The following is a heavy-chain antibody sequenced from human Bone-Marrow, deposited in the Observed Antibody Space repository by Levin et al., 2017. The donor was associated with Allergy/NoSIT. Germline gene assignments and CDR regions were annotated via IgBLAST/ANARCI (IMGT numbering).Heavy chain of an antibody. D-gene: IGHD6-19*01. CDR3: VKDYSSGLSGMQY. CDR1: GFIFDDYA. Sequence: PGGSLRLSCAASGFIFDDYAMHWVRQAPGKGLEWVSGINWNGDTIGDADSVRGRFTISRDNAQNSLYLQMDSLRPEDTALYYCVKDYSSGLSGMQYWGRGTLVTVSS. J-gene: IGHJ4*02. V-gene: IGHV3-9*01. CDR2: INWNGDTI.